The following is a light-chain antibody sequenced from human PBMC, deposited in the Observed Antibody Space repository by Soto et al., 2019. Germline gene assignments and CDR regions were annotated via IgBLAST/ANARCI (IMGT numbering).Light chain of an antibody. CDR3: QSYDSSLSGYV. Sequence: QSVLTQPPSVSGAPGQRVTISCTGSSSNIGANYDVHWYQHLPGTAPKLLIYGNSNRPSGVPDRFSGSKSGTSASLAITGLQAEDEADYYCQSYDSSLSGYVVGTGTQVTVL. CDR2: GNS. J-gene: IGLJ1*01. V-gene: IGLV1-40*01. CDR1: SSNIGANYD.